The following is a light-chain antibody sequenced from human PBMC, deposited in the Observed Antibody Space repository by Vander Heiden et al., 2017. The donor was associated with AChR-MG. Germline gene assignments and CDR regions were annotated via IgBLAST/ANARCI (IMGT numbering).Light chain of an antibody. V-gene: IGLV2-14*01. CDR2: DVI. CDR1: SRYIGVYNF. Sequence: QSALTHPASVSGSPGQSLTISCIGTSRYIGVYNFVSWYQQHPGKAPEVVIHDVIKRPSGVSYRFSGSKSGNTASLTISGLQVEDEADYYCSSYTTTHTRVFGGGTKLTVL. CDR3: SSYTTTHTRV. J-gene: IGLJ2*01.